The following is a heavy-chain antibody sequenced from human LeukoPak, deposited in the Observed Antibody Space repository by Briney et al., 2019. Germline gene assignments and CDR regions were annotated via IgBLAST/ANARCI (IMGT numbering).Heavy chain of an antibody. CDR3: ARYSSSFSNWFDP. V-gene: IGHV4-39*07. D-gene: IGHD6-6*01. Sequence: SETLSLTCTVSGGSISTSSYYWGWIRQPPGKGLEWIGSIYYSGSTNYNPSLKSRVTMSVDTSKNQFSLKLSSVTAADTAVYYCARYSSSFSNWFDPWGQGTLVTVSS. CDR1: GGSISTSSYY. CDR2: IYYSGST. J-gene: IGHJ5*02.